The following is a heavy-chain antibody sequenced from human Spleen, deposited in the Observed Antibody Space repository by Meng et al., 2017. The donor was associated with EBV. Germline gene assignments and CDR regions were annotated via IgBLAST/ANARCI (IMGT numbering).Heavy chain of an antibody. Sequence: QSQFLQLGAAVSKPGSSVKVSSRHSGYSFPAFPVHWVRQAPGQRLEWMGWINPGNGDTKSSQKFQGGVTITRDTSARAAYIEVSSLSSEDTAVYYCVRGAWGSGLSYHIDNWGQGTLVTVSS. V-gene: IGHV1-3*01. CDR2: INPGNGDT. CDR3: VRGAWGSGLSYHIDN. J-gene: IGHJ4*02. CDR1: GYSFPAFP. D-gene: IGHD3-10*01.